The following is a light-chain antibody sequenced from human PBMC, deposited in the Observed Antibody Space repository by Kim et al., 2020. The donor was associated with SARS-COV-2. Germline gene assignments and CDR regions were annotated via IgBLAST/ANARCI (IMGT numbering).Light chain of an antibody. Sequence: EIVLTQSPGSLSLSPGERGTLSCRASQHVGINLAWYQQTPGQAPRLLIYDVSTRATGIPDRFSGSQSGTDFTLTISRLEPEDFAVYYCQQYTHSQITFGQGTRLEIK. CDR1: QHVGIN. CDR2: DVS. CDR3: QQYTHSQIT. J-gene: IGKJ5*01. V-gene: IGKV3-20*01.